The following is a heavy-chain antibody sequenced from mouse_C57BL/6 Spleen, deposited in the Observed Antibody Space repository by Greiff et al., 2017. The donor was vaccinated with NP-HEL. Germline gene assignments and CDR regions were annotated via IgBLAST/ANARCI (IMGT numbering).Heavy chain of an antibody. Sequence: DVKLVESEGGLVQPGSSMKLSCTASGFTFSDYYMAWVRQVPEKGLEWVANINYDGSSTYYLDSLKSRFIISRDNAKNILYLQMSSLKSEDTATYYCARDERNYYGSSSFAYWGQGTLVTVSA. CDR1: GFTFSDYY. J-gene: IGHJ3*01. V-gene: IGHV5-16*01. CDR3: ARDERNYYGSSSFAY. CDR2: INYDGSST. D-gene: IGHD1-1*01.